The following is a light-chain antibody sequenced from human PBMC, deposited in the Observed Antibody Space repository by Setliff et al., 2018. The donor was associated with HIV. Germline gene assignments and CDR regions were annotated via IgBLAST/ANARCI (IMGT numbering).Light chain of an antibody. J-gene: IGLJ2*01. Sequence: QSALTQPASVSGSPGQSITISCTGTSNDVGSYSLVSWYQQLPSKAPKLMIYEVDKRPSGVSNRFSGSKSCNTASLTISGLQAEDEADYYCCSYGGSSTFVVFGGGTKGTVL. CDR1: SNDVGSYSL. CDR2: EVD. CDR3: CSYGGSSTFVV. V-gene: IGLV2-23*02.